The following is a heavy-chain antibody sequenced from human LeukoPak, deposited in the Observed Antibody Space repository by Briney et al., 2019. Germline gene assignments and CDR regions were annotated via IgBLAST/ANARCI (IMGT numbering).Heavy chain of an antibody. CDR2: IYHSGST. CDR3: ATSTAPTPNGVYYYYYMDV. J-gene: IGHJ6*03. CDR1: GGPISSGGYY. D-gene: IGHD2-2*01. V-gene: IGHV4-30-2*01. Sequence: SQTLSLTCTVSGGPISSGGYYWSWIRQPPGKGLEWIGYIYHSGSTYYNPSLKSRVTISVDRSKNQFSLKLSSVTAADTAVYYCATSTAPTPNGVYYYYYMDVWGKGTTVTVSS.